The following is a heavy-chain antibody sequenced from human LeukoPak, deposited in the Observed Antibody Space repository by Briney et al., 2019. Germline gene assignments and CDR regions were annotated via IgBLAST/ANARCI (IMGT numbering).Heavy chain of an antibody. V-gene: IGHV3-23*01. CDR1: GFTFSSYA. J-gene: IGHJ1*01. CDR2: LSGRGRHT. Sequence: PGGSLRLSCAASGFTFSSYAMSWVRQAPGKGLEWVSLLSGRGRHTNYADSVKGRFTIPTDNSKNTLILQMNSLRADDTAVYYXAKXIXXTXXXXXNWGXXXLXTVSS. CDR3: AKXIXXTXXXXXN.